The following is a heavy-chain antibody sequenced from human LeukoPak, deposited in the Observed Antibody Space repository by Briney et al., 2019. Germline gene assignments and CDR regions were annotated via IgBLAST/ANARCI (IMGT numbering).Heavy chain of an antibody. V-gene: IGHV4-59*01. Sequence: SETLSLTCTVSGGSISSYYWSWIRQSPGKGLEWIGYIYYSGSTNYNPSLKSRVAISVDTSKNQFSLKLSSVTAADTAVYYCARHERDASLDHALDIWGQGTMVTVSS. CDR1: GGSISSYY. CDR3: ARHERDASLDHALDI. J-gene: IGHJ3*02. CDR2: IYYSGST. D-gene: IGHD5-24*01.